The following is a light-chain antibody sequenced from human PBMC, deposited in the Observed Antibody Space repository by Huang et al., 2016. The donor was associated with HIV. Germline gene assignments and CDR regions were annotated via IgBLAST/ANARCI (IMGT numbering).Light chain of an antibody. V-gene: IGKV3-11*01. CDR1: QSVSSY. Sequence: EIVLTQPPATPSLPPGERAPLSCRASQSVSSYLAWYQQRPGQAPRLLIYDASKRATGIPGRFSGRWYGTVFTLNISSLDPEYVAVYYCQQRSNSRTFGGGTKVEIK. J-gene: IGKJ4*01. CDR2: DAS. CDR3: QQRSNSRT.